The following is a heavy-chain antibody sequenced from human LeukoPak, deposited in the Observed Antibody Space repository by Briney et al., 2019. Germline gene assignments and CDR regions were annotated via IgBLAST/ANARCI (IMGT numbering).Heavy chain of an antibody. D-gene: IGHD1-26*01. CDR3: ARDRLTSGSYFFDY. CDR2: ISGRSSTI. V-gene: IGHV3-48*01. Sequence: GGSLRLSCAASAFTFSDYSMNWVRQAPGKGLEWSSYISGRSSTIYYADSVRGRFTISRDNAKNSMYLQMNSLRAEDTAVYYCARDRLTSGSYFFDYWGQGTLVTVSS. J-gene: IGHJ4*02. CDR1: AFTFSDYS.